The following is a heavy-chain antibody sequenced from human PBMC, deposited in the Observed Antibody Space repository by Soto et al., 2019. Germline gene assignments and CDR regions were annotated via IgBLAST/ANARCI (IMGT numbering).Heavy chain of an antibody. D-gene: IGHD3-22*01. Sequence: SVKVSCKASGGTFSSYAISWVRQAPGQGLEWMGGIIPIFGTANYAQKFQGRVTITADKSTSTAYMELSSRRSEDTAVYYCASEGVDDSSGYYVYYYFDYWGQGTLVTVSS. CDR1: GGTFSSYA. J-gene: IGHJ4*02. CDR3: ASEGVDDSSGYYVYYYFDY. CDR2: IIPIFGTA. V-gene: IGHV1-69*06.